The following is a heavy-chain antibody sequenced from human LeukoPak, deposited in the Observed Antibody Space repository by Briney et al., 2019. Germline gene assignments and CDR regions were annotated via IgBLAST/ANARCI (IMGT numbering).Heavy chain of an antibody. D-gene: IGHD1-26*01. J-gene: IGHJ5*02. CDR1: GFTLVGYW. CDR3: ARERLVGLGCFDP. CDR2: INSDESSV. Sequence: PGGSLRLSCTASGFTLVGYWMHWVRQVPGKGLVWVSRINSDESSVSYADSVKGRFTISRDNAKNTLYLQMNSLRPEDTAVYYCARERLVGLGCFDPWGQGTQVTVSS. V-gene: IGHV3-74*01.